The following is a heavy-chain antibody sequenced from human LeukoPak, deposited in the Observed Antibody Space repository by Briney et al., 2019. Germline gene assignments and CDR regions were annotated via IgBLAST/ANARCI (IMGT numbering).Heavy chain of an antibody. V-gene: IGHV4-34*01. J-gene: IGHJ4*02. CDR1: ARSFSGYY. CDR3: ARGTSYRSNYGDFGY. D-gene: IGHD4-11*01. Sequence: SQTLSLTCAVYARSFSGYYWSWIRHPPAKGLEWIGEINHSGSNNNNPSLKSRVTISVDTSKNQFSLKLSSVTAADTAVYYCARGTSYRSNYGDFGYWGQGTLVTVSS. CDR2: INHSGSN.